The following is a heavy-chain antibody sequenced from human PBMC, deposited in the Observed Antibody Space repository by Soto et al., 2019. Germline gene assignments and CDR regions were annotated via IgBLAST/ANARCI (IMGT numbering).Heavy chain of an antibody. CDR1: GDSISRYY. V-gene: IGHV4-59*01. CDR2: IYYSGST. J-gene: IGHJ5*02. D-gene: IGHD4-17*01. Sequence: SETLSLTCTASGDSISRYYWSWVRQPPGKGLEWIGYIYYSGSTNYNPSLKSRVTISVDTSKNQFSLNLSSVTAADTAVYYCATFRDYFDPWGQGTLVTVSS. CDR3: ATFRDYFDP.